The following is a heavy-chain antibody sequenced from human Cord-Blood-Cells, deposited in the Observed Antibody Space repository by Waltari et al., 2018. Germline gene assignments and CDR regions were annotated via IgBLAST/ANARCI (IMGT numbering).Heavy chain of an antibody. J-gene: IGHJ3*02. Sequence: EVQLVESGGGLVQPGGSLRLSCAASGFTVSSNYMSWVRQAPGKGLEWVSVIYSGGSTYYADSGKGRFTISRDYSKNTLYLQMNSLRAEDTAVYYCARARYSGYGDAFDIWGQGTMVTVSS. D-gene: IGHD5-12*01. CDR1: GFTVSSNY. CDR2: IYSGGST. CDR3: ARARYSGYGDAFDI. V-gene: IGHV3-66*01.